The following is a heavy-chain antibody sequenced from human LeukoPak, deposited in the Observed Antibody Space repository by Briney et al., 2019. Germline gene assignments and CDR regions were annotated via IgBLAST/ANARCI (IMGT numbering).Heavy chain of an antibody. CDR3: ARDKGDYHTSGSLFVF. V-gene: IGHV4-4*02. D-gene: IGHD3-22*01. J-gene: IGHJ4*02. Sequence: SGTLSLTCAVSGYSISSGYWWSWVRQPPGKGLEWIAEIYNSGSTNYNPSLKSQFTISVDKSKNQFSLKLSSATAADTAVYYCARDKGDYHTSGSLFVFGGQGTLVTVSP. CDR2: IYNSGST. CDR1: GYSISSGYW.